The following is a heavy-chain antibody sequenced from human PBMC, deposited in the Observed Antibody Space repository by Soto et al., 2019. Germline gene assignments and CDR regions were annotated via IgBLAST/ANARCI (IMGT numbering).Heavy chain of an antibody. V-gene: IGHV4-31*03. CDR2: IYYSGST. D-gene: IGHD1-26*01. Sequence: SETLSLTCTFFVGSISSGGYYWAWIRQHPGKGLEWIGYIYYSGSTYYNPSLKSRVTISVDTSKNQFSLKLSSVTAADTAVYYCAIVGAQEDRDYWGQGTLVTVSS. CDR3: AIVGAQEDRDY. J-gene: IGHJ4*02. CDR1: VGSISSGGYY.